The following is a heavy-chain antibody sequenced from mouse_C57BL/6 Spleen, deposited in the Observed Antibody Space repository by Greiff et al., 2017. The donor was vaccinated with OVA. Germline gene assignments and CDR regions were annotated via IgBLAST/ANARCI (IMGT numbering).Heavy chain of an antibody. J-gene: IGHJ2*01. V-gene: IGHV1-64*01. Sequence: QVHVKQPGAELVKPGASVKLSCTASGYTFTSYWMHWVKQRPGQGLEWIGMIHPNSGSTNYNEKFKSKATLTVDKSSSTAYMQLSSLTSEDSAVYYCARKFITTADWGQGTTLTVSS. D-gene: IGHD1-1*01. CDR3: ARKFITTAD. CDR1: GYTFTSYW. CDR2: IHPNSGST.